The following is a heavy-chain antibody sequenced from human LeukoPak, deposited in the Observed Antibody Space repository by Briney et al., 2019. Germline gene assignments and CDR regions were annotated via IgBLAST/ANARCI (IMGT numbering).Heavy chain of an antibody. CDR3: ARISRGYSYQLAGPFDY. D-gene: IGHD5-18*01. V-gene: IGHV4-59*01. CDR1: GGSISSYY. Sequence: SETLSLTCTVSGGSISSYYWSWIRQPPGKGLEWIGYIYYSGSTNYNPSLKSRVTISVDTSKNQFSLKLSSVTAADTAVYYCARISRGYSYQLAGPFDYWGQGTLSPSPQ. J-gene: IGHJ4*02. CDR2: IYYSGST.